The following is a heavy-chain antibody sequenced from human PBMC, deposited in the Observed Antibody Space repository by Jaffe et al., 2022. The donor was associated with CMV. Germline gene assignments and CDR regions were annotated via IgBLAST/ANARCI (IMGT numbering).Heavy chain of an antibody. D-gene: IGHD3-22*01. V-gene: IGHV3-53*01. CDR2: IYSGGST. CDR3: ARRLNYYDSSGYYPRDI. Sequence: EVQLVESGGGLIQPGGSLRLSCAASGFTVSSNYMSWVRQAPGKGLEWVSVIYSGGSTYYADSVKGRFTISRDNSKNTLYLQMNSLRAEDTAVYYCARRLNYYDSSGYYPRDIWGQGTMVTVSS. CDR1: GFTVSSNY. J-gene: IGHJ3*02.